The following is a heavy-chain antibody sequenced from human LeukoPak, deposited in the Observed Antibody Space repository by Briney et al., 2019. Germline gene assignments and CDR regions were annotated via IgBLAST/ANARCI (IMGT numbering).Heavy chain of an antibody. D-gene: IGHD1-1*01. Sequence: ASVNVSCTASGYTFTSYYMHWVRQAPGQGLEWMGIINPSGGSTSYAQKFQGRVTMTRDTSTSTVYMELSSLRSEDTAVYYCARDLVGTTEGYWGQGTLVTVSS. CDR1: GYTFTSYY. J-gene: IGHJ4*02. CDR3: ARDLVGTTEGY. V-gene: IGHV1-46*01. CDR2: INPSGGST.